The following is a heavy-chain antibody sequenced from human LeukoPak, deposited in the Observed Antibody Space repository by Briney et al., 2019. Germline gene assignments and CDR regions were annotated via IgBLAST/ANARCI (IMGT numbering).Heavy chain of an antibody. V-gene: IGHV3-20*04. Sequence: RPGGSLRLSCAASGFTFDDYGMSWVRQAPGKGLEWGSGINWNGGSTGYADSVKGRFTISRDNSKNTLYLQMNSLRAEDTAVYYCAKGTARGYFDYWGQGTLVTVSS. CDR3: AKGTARGYFDY. CDR2: INWNGGST. CDR1: GFTFDDYG. J-gene: IGHJ4*02. D-gene: IGHD6-6*01.